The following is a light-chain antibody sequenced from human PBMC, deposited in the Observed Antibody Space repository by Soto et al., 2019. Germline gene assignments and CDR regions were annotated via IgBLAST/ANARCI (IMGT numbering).Light chain of an antibody. Sequence: ETVMTQSPGTLSLSPGERATLSCRASQSVSSGYLAWYQQKPGQDPRLLSFGASSRATGIPDRFTGSGSGTDFTLTISRLEPEDFAVYYCQQYGISHNTFGQGTKLEIK. CDR3: QQYGISHNT. J-gene: IGKJ2*01. CDR2: GAS. V-gene: IGKV3-20*01. CDR1: QSVSSGY.